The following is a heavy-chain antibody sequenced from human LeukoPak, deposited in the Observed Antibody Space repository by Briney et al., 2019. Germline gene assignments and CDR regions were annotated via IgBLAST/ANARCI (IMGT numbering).Heavy chain of an antibody. J-gene: IGHJ4*02. D-gene: IGHD2-2*02. CDR2: INHSGST. V-gene: IGHV4-34*01. Sequence: SETLSLTCAVYGGSFSGYYWSWIRQPPGKGLEWIGEINHSGSTNYNPSLKSRVTISVDTSKNQFSLKLSSVTAADTAVYYCARLRSYTIDYWGQGTLVTVSS. CDR3: ARLRSYTIDY. CDR1: GGSFSGYY.